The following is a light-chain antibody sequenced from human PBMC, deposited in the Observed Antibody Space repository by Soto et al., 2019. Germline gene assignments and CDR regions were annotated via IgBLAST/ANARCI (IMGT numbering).Light chain of an antibody. V-gene: IGKV3-20*01. CDR1: QSVRSSY. Sequence: EFVLPQSPGTLSFSHGARATLYSRVSQSVRSSYLAWYQQKPGQAPRLLIYGAFSRATGIPARFSGSGSGTDFTLTISRLEPEDFAVYYCQQYGSSPLTFGEGTKVDIK. CDR2: GAF. J-gene: IGKJ4*02. CDR3: QQYGSSPLT.